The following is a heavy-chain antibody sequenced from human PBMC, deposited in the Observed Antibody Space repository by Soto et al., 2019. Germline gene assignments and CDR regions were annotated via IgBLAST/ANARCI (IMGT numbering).Heavy chain of an antibody. CDR2: ISAYNGNT. Sequence: QVQLVQSGAEVKKPGASVKVSCKASGYTFTSYGISWVRQAPGQGLEWMGWISAYNGNTNYAQKLQGRVTMTTDTSTSTAYMELRSLRADDTAVYYGALPPLNAYGSGRYYPFDYWGQGTLVTVSS. J-gene: IGHJ4*02. CDR3: ALPPLNAYGSGRYYPFDY. V-gene: IGHV1-18*01. D-gene: IGHD3-10*01. CDR1: GYTFTSYG.